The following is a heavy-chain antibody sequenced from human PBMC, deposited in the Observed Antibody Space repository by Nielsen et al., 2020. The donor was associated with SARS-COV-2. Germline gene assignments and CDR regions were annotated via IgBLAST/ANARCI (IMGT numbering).Heavy chain of an antibody. CDR3: AKGARGFIDV. CDR2: INDDGSST. CDR1: GFTFSGTW. V-gene: IGHV3-74*01. J-gene: IGHJ6*03. D-gene: IGHD3-10*01. Sequence: GGSLRLSCAASGFTFSGTWMHWVRQAPGKGLLWVSRINDDGSSTIYADSMKGRFTVSRDDAKNTLYLQMDSLRAEDTAVYFCAKGARGFIDVWGKGTTVTVSS.